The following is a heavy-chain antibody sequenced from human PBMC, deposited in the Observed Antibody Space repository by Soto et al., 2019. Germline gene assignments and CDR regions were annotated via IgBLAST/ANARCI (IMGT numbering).Heavy chain of an antibody. CDR1: GGSIRSYY. V-gene: IGHV4-59*01. CDR2: IYYSGST. Sequence: QVQLQESGPGLVKPSETLSLTCTVSGGSIRSYYWSWIRQPPGKGLEWIGYIYYSGSTNYNPSLKSRVXQSHDXXKTQSSLKLTSVTAADTAMYYCAGSPPTIFRWFDPWGQGTLVTVSS. J-gene: IGHJ5*02. D-gene: IGHD3-3*01. CDR3: AGSPPTIFRWFDP.